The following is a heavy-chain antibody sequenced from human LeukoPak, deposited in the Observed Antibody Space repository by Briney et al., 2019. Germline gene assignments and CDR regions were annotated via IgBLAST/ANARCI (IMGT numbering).Heavy chain of an antibody. CDR1: GFTFSSYA. CDR2: INDNGAGT. J-gene: IGHJ3*02. D-gene: IGHD3-10*01. Sequence: SGGSLRLSCAASGFTFSSYAMSWVRQAPGKGLKWVSTINDNGAGTYYADSVKGRFTISRDNSKNTLYLQMNSLRAEDTAVYYCAKDRGGAFDIWGQGTTVTVSS. CDR3: AKDRGGAFDI. V-gene: IGHV3-23*01.